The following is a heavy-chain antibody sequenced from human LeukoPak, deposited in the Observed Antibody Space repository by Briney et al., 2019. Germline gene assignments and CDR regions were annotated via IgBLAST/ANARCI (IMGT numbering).Heavy chain of an antibody. CDR2: ISSSGSTI. V-gene: IGHV3-11*04. Sequence: GGSLRLSCAASGFTFSDYYMSWIRQAPGKGLEWVSYISSSGSTIYYADSVKGRFTISRDKGKNSLYLQMNSLRAEDTAVYYCARGDGYNSYYFDYWGQGTLVTVSS. CDR1: GFTFSDYY. CDR3: ARGDGYNSYYFDY. D-gene: IGHD5-24*01. J-gene: IGHJ4*02.